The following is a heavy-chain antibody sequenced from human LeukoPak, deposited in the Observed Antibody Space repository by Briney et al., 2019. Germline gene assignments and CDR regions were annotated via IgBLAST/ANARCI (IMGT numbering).Heavy chain of an antibody. J-gene: IGHJ4*02. D-gene: IGHD2-21*02. V-gene: IGHV3-23*01. CDR2: FEGSVGV. CDR3: AKRCAGDCQGDLDY. CDR1: GFTFSNYA. Sequence: GGSLRLSCAASGFTFSNYAMNWLRQATAKGLEWVSGFEGSVGVYHADSVRGRFIVSRDNYKSTLYLQMNSLRDEDTAVYFCAKRCAGDCQGDLDYWGQGTLVTVTS.